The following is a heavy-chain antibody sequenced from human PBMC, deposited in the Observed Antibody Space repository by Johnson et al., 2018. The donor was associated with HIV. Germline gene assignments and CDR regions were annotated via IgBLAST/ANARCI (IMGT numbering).Heavy chain of an antibody. J-gene: IGHJ3*02. CDR2: ISFDGSNK. V-gene: IGHV3-30*03. Sequence: VQVLESGGGVVQPGRSLRLSCAASRFTFSYYGMNWVRQAPGKGLEWVAVISFDGSNKYYADSVKGRFTISRDNSKNTLFLQMTSLRAEDTAVYNCERDMGRVWRSDVFDIWGQVTMFTVSS. CDR1: RFTFSYYG. D-gene: IGHD3-16*01. CDR3: ERDMGRVWRSDVFDI.